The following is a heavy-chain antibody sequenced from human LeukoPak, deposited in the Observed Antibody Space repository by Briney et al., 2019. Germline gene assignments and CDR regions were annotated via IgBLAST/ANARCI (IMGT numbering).Heavy chain of an antibody. CDR1: GYTFTGYY. CDR3: ARDLRGYSYGYHYYYYMDV. Sequence: ASVKVSCKASGYTFTGYYMHWVRQAPGQGLEWMGWINPNSGGTNYAQKFQGRVTMTRDTSISTAYMELSRLRSDDTAAYYCARDLRGYSYGYHYYYYMDVRGKGTTVTVSS. CDR2: INPNSGGT. D-gene: IGHD5-18*01. V-gene: IGHV1-2*02. J-gene: IGHJ6*03.